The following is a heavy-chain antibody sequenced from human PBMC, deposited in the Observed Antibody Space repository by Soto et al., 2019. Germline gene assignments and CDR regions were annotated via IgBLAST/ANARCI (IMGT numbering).Heavy chain of an antibody. D-gene: IGHD3-10*01. Sequence: PXXSLRLSCAASGFTFSSYSMRWVRQAPGKGLEWVSYISSSSSTIYYADSVKGRFTISRDNAKNSLYLQMNSLRAEDTAVYYCARANYYGSPGDFDYWGQGTLVTVSS. V-gene: IGHV3-48*01. CDR1: GFTFSSYS. CDR3: ARANYYGSPGDFDY. J-gene: IGHJ4*02. CDR2: ISSSSSTI.